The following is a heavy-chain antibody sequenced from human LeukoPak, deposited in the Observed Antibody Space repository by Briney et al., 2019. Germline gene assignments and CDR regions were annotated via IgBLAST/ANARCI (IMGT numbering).Heavy chain of an antibody. J-gene: IGHJ3*02. Sequence: PSETLSLTCTVSGGSISSSSYYWGWIRQPPGKGLEWIGSIYYSGSTYYNPSLKSRVTISVDTSKNQFSLKLSSVTAADTAVYYCARDQVVTAPGAFDIWGQGTMVTVSS. D-gene: IGHD2-21*02. CDR2: IYYSGST. CDR3: ARDQVVTAPGAFDI. V-gene: IGHV4-39*07. CDR1: GGSISSSSYY.